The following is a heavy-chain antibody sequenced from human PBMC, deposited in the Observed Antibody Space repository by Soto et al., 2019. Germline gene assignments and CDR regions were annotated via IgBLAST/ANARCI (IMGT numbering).Heavy chain of an antibody. CDR2: VSHGGRNT. Sequence: VQLVESGGGVVQPGRSLRLSCAASGFTFSDYAMHWVRQAPGKGLEWVAVVSHGGRNTHYADSVKGRFTISRDSSKNTGSLEMTSRRAEDTAVYYCSKGGRQWLVTSDFNYWGQGALVTVSS. V-gene: IGHV3-30*18. CDR1: GFTFSDYA. CDR3: SKGGRQWLVTSDFNY. J-gene: IGHJ4*02. D-gene: IGHD6-19*01.